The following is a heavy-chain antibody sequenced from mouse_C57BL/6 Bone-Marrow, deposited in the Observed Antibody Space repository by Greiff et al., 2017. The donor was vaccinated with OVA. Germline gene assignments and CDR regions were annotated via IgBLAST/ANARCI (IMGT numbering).Heavy chain of an antibody. CDR3: ARIGAYYGYDYYAMDY. D-gene: IGHD2-9*01. V-gene: IGHV1-76*01. Sequence: QVQLKESGAELVRPGASVKLSCKASGYTFTDYYINWVKQRPGQGLEWIARIYPGSGNTYYNEKFKGKATLTAEKSSSTAYMQLSSLTSEDSAVYFCARIGAYYGYDYYAMDYWGQGTSVTVSS. CDR2: IYPGSGNT. J-gene: IGHJ4*01. CDR1: GYTFTDYY.